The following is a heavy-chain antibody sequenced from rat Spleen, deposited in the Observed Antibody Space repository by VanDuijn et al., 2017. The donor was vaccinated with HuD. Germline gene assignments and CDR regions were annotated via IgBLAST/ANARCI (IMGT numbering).Heavy chain of an antibody. V-gene: IGHV3-3*01. D-gene: IGHD4-3*01. CDR3: ARSLRDTGDYFDY. J-gene: IGHJ2*01. CDR2: IHSAGNT. CDR1: GYSITNAYR. Sequence: EVQLQESGPGLVKPSQSLSLTCSVTGYSITNAYRWNWIRKFPGNKLEWMGYIHSAGNTHYNPSLKSLISITRDTSKNQFFLQVKSVTTADTDTYDCARSLRDTGDYFDYWGQGVMVTVSS.